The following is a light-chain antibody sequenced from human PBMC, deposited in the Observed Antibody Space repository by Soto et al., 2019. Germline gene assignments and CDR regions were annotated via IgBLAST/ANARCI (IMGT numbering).Light chain of an antibody. Sequence: EIVMTQSPATLSVSPGERATLSCRASQSVSGNLAWYQQKPGQAPRLLIYGASTRATGIPARFSGGGSGTEFTLPISSLQSEDLAVYYCQQYNNWPLTFGPGTKVDIK. CDR2: GAS. CDR3: QQYNNWPLT. J-gene: IGKJ3*01. V-gene: IGKV3-15*01. CDR1: QSVSGN.